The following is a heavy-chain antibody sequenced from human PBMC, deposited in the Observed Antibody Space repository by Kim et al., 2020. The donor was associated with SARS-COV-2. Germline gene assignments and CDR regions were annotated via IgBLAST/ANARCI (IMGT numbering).Heavy chain of an antibody. D-gene: IGHD3-16*01. CDR1: GFNFDDSV. CDR2: IGGDGGST. J-gene: IGHJ6*04. CDR3: AKERGGDYHYYYYGMDV. V-gene: IGHV3-43*02. Sequence: GGSLRLSCAASGFNFDDSVMYWVRQGPGKGLEWVSLIGGDGGSTYYADSVKGRFTISRDNSKNSLYLQMNSLRTEDTALYYCAKERGGDYHYYYYGMDVWGEGTTVTVSS.